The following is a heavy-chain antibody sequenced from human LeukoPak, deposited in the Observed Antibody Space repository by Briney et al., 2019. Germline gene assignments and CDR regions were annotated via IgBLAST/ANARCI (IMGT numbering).Heavy chain of an antibody. D-gene: IGHD1-26*01. CDR1: GYSTSSGYY. J-gene: IGHJ4*02. V-gene: IGHV4-38-2*02. Sequence: PSETLSLTCTVSGYSTSSGYYWGWIRQPPGKGLEWIGSIYHSGSTYYNPSLKSRVTISVDKSKNQFSLKLSSVTAADTAVYYCARAEKSVGATYYFDYWGQGTLVTVSS. CDR2: IYHSGST. CDR3: ARAEKSVGATYYFDY.